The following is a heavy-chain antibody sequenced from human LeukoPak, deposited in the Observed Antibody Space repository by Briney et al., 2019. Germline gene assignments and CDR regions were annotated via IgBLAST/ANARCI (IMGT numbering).Heavy chain of an antibody. Sequence: SVKVSCKASGGTFSSYAISWVRQAPGQGLEWMGRIIPIFGTANYAEKFQGRVTITTDESTSTAYMELSSLRSEDTAVYYCARAYYYDSSGWSFDYWGQGTLVTVSS. D-gene: IGHD3-22*01. CDR2: IIPIFGTA. CDR3: ARAYYYDSSGWSFDY. V-gene: IGHV1-69*05. J-gene: IGHJ4*02. CDR1: GGTFSSYA.